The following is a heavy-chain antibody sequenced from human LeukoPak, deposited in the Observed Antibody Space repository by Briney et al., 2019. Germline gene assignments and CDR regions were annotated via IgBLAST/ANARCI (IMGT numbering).Heavy chain of an antibody. J-gene: IGHJ5*02. Sequence: TSETLSLTCAVYGGSFSGYYWSWIRQPPGKGLEWIGEINHSGSTNYNPSLKSRVTISVDTSKNQFSLKLSSVTAADTAVYYCARGRATRRYYYDSSGYYSNWFDPWGQGTLVTVSS. CDR2: INHSGST. CDR3: ARGRATRRYYYDSSGYYSNWFDP. V-gene: IGHV4-34*01. CDR1: GGSFSGYY. D-gene: IGHD3-22*01.